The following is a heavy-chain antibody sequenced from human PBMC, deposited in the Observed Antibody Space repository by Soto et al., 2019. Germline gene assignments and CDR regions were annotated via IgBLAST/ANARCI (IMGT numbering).Heavy chain of an antibody. Sequence: QVQLVESGGGVVRPGRSLRLSCAASGFTFSSYAMHWVRQAPGKGLEWVAVISYDGSNKYYADSVKGRFTISRDNSKNTLYLQMNSLRAEDTAVYYCARDSGDYYDFWSGYDYWGQGTLVTVSS. D-gene: IGHD3-3*01. CDR1: GFTFSSYA. V-gene: IGHV3-30-3*01. CDR2: ISYDGSNK. J-gene: IGHJ4*02. CDR3: ARDSGDYYDFWSGYDY.